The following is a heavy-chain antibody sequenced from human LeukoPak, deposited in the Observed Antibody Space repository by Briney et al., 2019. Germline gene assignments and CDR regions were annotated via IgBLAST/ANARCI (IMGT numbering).Heavy chain of an antibody. J-gene: IGHJ6*03. CDR3: ATLYSSSSTYYYYMDV. CDR2: IIPIFGTA. D-gene: IGHD6-6*01. Sequence: SVKVSCKASGGTFSSYAISWVRQAPGQGLEWMGGIIPIFGTANYAQKFQGRVTITADESTSTAYMELSSLRSEDTAVYYCATLYSSSSTYYYYMDVWGKGTTVTVSS. V-gene: IGHV1-69*13. CDR1: GGTFSSYA.